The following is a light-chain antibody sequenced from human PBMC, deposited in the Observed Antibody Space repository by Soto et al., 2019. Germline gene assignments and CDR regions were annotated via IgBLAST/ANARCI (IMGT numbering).Light chain of an antibody. J-gene: IGKJ4*01. V-gene: IGKV3-20*01. CDR2: GAS. CDR1: QSVSSSY. CDR3: QQYGCSPLT. Sequence: EIVLTQSPGTLSLSPGERATLSCRASQSVSSSYLAWYQQKPGQAPRLLIYGASSRATGIPDRFSGSGSGTDFTLTISRLEPEDFAVYYCQQYGCSPLTLGGGTKVEIK.